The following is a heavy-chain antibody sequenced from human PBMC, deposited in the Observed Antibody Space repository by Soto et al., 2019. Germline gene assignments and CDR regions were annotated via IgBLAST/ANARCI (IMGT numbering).Heavy chain of an antibody. D-gene: IGHD3-3*01. J-gene: IGHJ4*02. Sequence: QVQLQESGPGLVKPSETLSLTCTVSGGSISSYYWSWIRQPPGKGLERIGYIYYSGSTNYNPSLKSRVTISVDTSKNQFSLKLSSVTAADTAVYYCARGRITIFGVVSDFDYWGQGTLVTVSS. V-gene: IGHV4-59*01. CDR2: IYYSGST. CDR3: ARGRITIFGVVSDFDY. CDR1: GGSISSYY.